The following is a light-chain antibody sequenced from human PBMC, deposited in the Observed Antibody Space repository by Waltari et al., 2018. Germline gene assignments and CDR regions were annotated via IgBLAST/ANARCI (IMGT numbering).Light chain of an antibody. V-gene: IGKV3-20*01. Sequence: EIMLTQSPGTLSLSPGERATLSCRTSQSIGRSLAWYQPKPGQAPRLLMYGASSRATYIPDRFSGSGSGREFSLTINRLEPEDCALYYCQHYVRLPVTFGQGTKVEIK. CDR1: QSIGRS. CDR3: QHYVRLPVT. J-gene: IGKJ1*01. CDR2: GAS.